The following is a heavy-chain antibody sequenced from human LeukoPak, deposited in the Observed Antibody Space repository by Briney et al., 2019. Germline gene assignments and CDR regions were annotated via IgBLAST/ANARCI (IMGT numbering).Heavy chain of an antibody. CDR2: INHSGST. CDR3: ARGPCSGGSCYSLVYYYYGMDV. Sequence: SETLSLTCAVYGGSFSGYYWSWIRQPPGKGLEWIGVINHSGSTNYNPSLKSRVTISVDTSKNQFSLKLSSVTAADTAVYYCARGPCSGGSCYSLVYYYYGMDVWGQGTTVTVSS. D-gene: IGHD2-15*01. V-gene: IGHV4-34*01. J-gene: IGHJ6*02. CDR1: GGSFSGYY.